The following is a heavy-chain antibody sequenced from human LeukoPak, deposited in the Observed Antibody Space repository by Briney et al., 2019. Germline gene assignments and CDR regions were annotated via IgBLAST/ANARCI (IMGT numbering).Heavy chain of an antibody. V-gene: IGHV3-7*01. CDR2: INKDGSER. D-gene: IGHD4-17*01. J-gene: IGHJ4*02. Sequence: GRSLRLSCAASGFTFSGYWMSWVRQAPGKGLEWVANINKDGSERYNVDSVKGRFTISRDNANKSLYLQMNSLRPEDTSVYYCARESKGRSKIDYWGQGTLVTVSS. CDR1: GFTFSGYW. CDR3: ARESKGRSKIDY.